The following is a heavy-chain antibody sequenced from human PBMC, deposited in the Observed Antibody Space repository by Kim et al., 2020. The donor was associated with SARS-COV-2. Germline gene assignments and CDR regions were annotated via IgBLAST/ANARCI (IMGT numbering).Heavy chain of an antibody. J-gene: IGHJ4*02. D-gene: IGHD6-19*01. V-gene: IGHV3-33*01. Sequence: GGSLRLSCAASGFTFSSYGMHWVRQAPVKGLEWVAVIWYDGSNKYYADSVKGRFTISRDNSKNTLYLQMNSLRAEDTAVYYCARDSSGSGWYLGVLDYWGQGTLLTVSS. CDR3: ARDSSGSGWYLGVLDY. CDR2: IWYDGSNK. CDR1: GFTFSSYG.